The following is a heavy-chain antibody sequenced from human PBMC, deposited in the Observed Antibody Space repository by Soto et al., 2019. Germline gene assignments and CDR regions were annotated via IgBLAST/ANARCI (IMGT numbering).Heavy chain of an antibody. CDR1: GYIFSSFY. D-gene: IGHD3-3*02. Sequence: ASVKVSCKASGYIFSSFYINWVRQAPGQGLDWMGWTSGYSGNSKYAQKFQGRVTMTTDTSTNTGYMEMRSLTSDDTAVYYCAGDIFGHVDAFDLWGQGTMVTVSS. J-gene: IGHJ3*01. V-gene: IGHV1-18*01. CDR2: TSGYSGNS. CDR3: AGDIFGHVDAFDL.